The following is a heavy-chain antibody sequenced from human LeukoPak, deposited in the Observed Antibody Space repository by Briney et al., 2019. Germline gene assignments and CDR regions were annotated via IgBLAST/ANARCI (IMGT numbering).Heavy chain of an antibody. D-gene: IGHD6-13*01. V-gene: IGHV3-7*03. CDR2: IKEDGSER. Sequence: GGSLRLSCEGSAFIFSGHWMNWVRQTPGKGLEWVASIKEDGSERQYVDSVKGRFSISRDNTKGSLFSQLNSLRAEDTAVYYCARAIAAADCYWGQGTLVTVSS. J-gene: IGHJ4*02. CDR1: AFIFSGHW. CDR3: ARAIAAADCY.